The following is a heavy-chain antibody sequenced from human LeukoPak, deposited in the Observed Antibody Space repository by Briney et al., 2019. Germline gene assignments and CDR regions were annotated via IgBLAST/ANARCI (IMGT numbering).Heavy chain of an antibody. V-gene: IGHV1-2*02. D-gene: IGHD6-13*01. CDR1: GYTFNSSY. J-gene: IGHJ5*02. CDR2: INPNSGGT. Sequence: ASVKVSCKASGYTFNSSYMHWVRQAPGQGLEWMGWINPNSGGTNYAQKFQGRVTMTRDTSISTAYMELSRLRSDDTAVYYCARVPYSSSWYGFDPWGQGTLVTVSS. CDR3: ARVPYSSSWYGFDP.